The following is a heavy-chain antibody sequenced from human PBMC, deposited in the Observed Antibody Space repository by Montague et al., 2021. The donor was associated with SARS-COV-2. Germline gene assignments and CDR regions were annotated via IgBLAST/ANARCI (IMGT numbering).Heavy chain of an antibody. V-gene: IGHV4-61*08. CDR1: GGSVTSGDYY. D-gene: IGHD2-2*01. J-gene: IGHJ3*02. CDR2: IYNTGRT. Sequence: SETLSLTCTVSGGSVTSGDYYWTWIRQPPGKGLEWIGYIYNTGRTNYNPSLKSRVTISMDTSKNQFSLKVDSVSAADTAVCYCATEMPAYDVFDIWGQGTMVTVSS. CDR3: ATEMPAYDVFDI.